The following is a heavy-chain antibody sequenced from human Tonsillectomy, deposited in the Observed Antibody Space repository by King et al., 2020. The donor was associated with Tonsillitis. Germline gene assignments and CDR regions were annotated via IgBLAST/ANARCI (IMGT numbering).Heavy chain of an antibody. CDR2: IKRDGSEE. CDR1: GFTFRDYW. D-gene: IGHD7-27*01. J-gene: IGHJ4*02. CDR3: ARIWVPGYFGC. Sequence: DVQLVESGGDLVQPGGSLRLSCVVSGFTFRDYWMTWVRQAPGKGLEWVAYIKRDGSEELYVDSVKGRFTITRDNAKNSLYLQMNSLKAEDTAVYFCARIWVPGYFGCWGQGTLVTVSS. V-gene: IGHV3-7*01.